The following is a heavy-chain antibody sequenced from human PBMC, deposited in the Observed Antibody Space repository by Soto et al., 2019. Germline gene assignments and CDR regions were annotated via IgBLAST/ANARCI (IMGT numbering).Heavy chain of an antibody. Sequence: PSETLSLTCTVSGGSISSGGYYWSWIRQHPGKGLEWIGYIYYSGSTYYNPSLKSRVTISVDTSKNQFSLKLSSVTAADTAVYYCAREAEYYYDSSGYYHNWLDPWGQGTLVTVYS. V-gene: IGHV4-31*03. CDR3: AREAEYYYDSSGYYHNWLDP. J-gene: IGHJ5*02. CDR1: GGSISSGGYY. D-gene: IGHD3-22*01. CDR2: IYYSGST.